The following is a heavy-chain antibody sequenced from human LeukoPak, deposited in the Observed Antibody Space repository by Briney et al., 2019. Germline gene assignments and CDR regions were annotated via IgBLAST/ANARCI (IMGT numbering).Heavy chain of an antibody. CDR1: GGSFSGYY. CDR3: ASGYSYGRDYYMDV. Sequence: SETLSLTCAVYGGSFSGYYWSWIRQPPGKGLEWIGEINHSGSTNYNPSLKSRVTISVDTSKNQFSLKLSSVTAADTAVYYCASGYSYGRDYYMDVWGKGTRSPSP. CDR2: INHSGST. V-gene: IGHV4-34*01. D-gene: IGHD5-18*01. J-gene: IGHJ6*03.